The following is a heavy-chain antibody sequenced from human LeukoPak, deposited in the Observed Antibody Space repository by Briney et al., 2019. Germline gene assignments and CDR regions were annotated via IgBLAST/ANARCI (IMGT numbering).Heavy chain of an antibody. CDR3: AREDMWGLRGYSYGYDFYYFDY. CDR1: GGTFSGYA. D-gene: IGHD5-18*01. CDR2: IIPILGIA. V-gene: IGHV1-69*04. Sequence: SVKVSCKASGGTFSGYAISWVRHAPGQGLEWMGRIIPILGIANYAQKFQGRVTITADKSTSTAYMELSSLRSEDTAVYYCAREDMWGLRGYSYGYDFYYFDYWGQGTLVTVSS. J-gene: IGHJ4*02.